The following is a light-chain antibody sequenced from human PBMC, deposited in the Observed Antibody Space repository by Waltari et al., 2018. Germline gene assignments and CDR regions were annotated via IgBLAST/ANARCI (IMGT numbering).Light chain of an antibody. CDR2: RKN. Sequence: QSVLTQPPSASETPGQRVTISCSGSHSNLGSNYLYWYQQLPGSAPNLLFSRKNLRPSGVPDRFSASKSGTLASLVISGLRSEDEGVYYCASWDESPYVFGGGTTVTVL. V-gene: IGLV1-47*01. CDR3: ASWDESPYV. CDR1: HSNLGSNY. J-gene: IGLJ1*01.